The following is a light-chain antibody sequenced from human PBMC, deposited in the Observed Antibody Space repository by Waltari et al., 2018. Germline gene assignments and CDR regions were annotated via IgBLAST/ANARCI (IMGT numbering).Light chain of an antibody. Sequence: EIVLTQSPATLSLSPGERGTLSCRASQSVNSNYLAWYQQRPGLAPRLLIYDASSRATGVPDRFSGSGSGTDFTLTISRLEPEDFAVYYCRQYGSSARTFGQGTKVELK. J-gene: IGKJ1*01. CDR3: RQYGSSART. V-gene: IGKV3D-20*01. CDR1: QSVNSNY. CDR2: DAS.